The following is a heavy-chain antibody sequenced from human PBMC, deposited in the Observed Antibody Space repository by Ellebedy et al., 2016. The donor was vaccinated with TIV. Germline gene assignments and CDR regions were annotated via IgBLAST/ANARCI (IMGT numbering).Heavy chain of an antibody. V-gene: IGHV3-48*03. D-gene: IGHD5-24*01. J-gene: IGHJ4*02. CDR3: ARDMGRWLQFLAY. CDR2: ISSSATTT. Sequence: GGSLRLSCAASGFTFSSYNMIWVRQAPGKGLEWISYISSSATTTDYADFVKGRFTISRDNAKNSVYLQMNSLRAEDTAVYYCARDMGRWLQFLAYWGQGTLVTVSS. CDR1: GFTFSSYN.